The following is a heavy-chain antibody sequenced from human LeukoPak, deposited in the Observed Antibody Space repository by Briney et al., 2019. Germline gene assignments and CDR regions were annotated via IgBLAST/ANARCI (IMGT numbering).Heavy chain of an antibody. CDR1: GFTFSSYA. J-gene: IGHJ6*03. D-gene: IGHD1-26*01. V-gene: IGHV3-30*14. Sequence: GGSLRLSCAASGFTFSSYAMHWVRQAPGKGLEWVAVISYDGSNKYYAGSVKGRFTISRDNAKISMYLQMNSLRAEDTAVYYCARDPYSGSYGADYYYYMDVWGKGTTVTISS. CDR3: ARDPYSGSYGADYYYYMDV. CDR2: ISYDGSNK.